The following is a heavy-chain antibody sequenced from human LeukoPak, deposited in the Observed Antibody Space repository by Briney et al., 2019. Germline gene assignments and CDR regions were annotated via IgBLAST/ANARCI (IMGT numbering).Heavy chain of an antibody. CDR3: ATRDSGRAAWGFDP. J-gene: IGHJ5*02. V-gene: IGHV3-23*01. D-gene: IGHD1-26*01. CDR1: GFTFSSYA. CDR2: ISYSGATK. Sequence: HTGGSLRLSCAASGFTFSSYAMTWVRQAPGKGLEWVSGISYSGATKFYADSVKGRFTISRDNFKNTLYLQMSSLRAEDTAIYYCATRDSGRAAWGFDPWGQGTLVTVSS.